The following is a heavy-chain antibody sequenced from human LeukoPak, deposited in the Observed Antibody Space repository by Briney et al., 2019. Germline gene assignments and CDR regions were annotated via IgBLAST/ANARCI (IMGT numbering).Heavy chain of an antibody. CDR1: GGSISSSSYY. D-gene: IGHD1-20*01. CDR3: ARLMGNWNRPKLDY. CDR2: IYYSGST. J-gene: IGHJ4*02. V-gene: IGHV4-61*05. Sequence: SETLSLTCTVSGGSISSSSYYWGWIRQPPGKGLEWIGYIYYSGSTNYNPSLKSRVTISVDTSKNQFSLKLSSVTAADTAVYYCARLMGNWNRPKLDYWGQGTLVTVSS.